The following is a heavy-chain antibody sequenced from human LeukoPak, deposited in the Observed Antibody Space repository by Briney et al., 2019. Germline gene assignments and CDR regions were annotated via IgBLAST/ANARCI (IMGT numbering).Heavy chain of an antibody. CDR3: ARFSGRN. D-gene: IGHD2-15*01. J-gene: IGHJ4*02. Sequence: ETLSLTCAVYGGSFSGYYWSWIRQPPGKGLEWVASIKQDGSAKYYVDSVKGRFTISRDNAKNSLYLQMGSLRAEDTAVYYCARFSGRNWGQGTLVTVSS. CDR2: IKQDGSAK. CDR1: GGSFSGYY. V-gene: IGHV3-7*01.